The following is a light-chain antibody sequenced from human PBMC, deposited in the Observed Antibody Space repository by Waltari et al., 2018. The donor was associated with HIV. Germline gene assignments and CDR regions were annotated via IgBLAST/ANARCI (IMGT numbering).Light chain of an antibody. Sequence: SYELTQPPSVSVSPGQPASFSCSGNKLGDKSVSWYQQKPGQSPVTVIYQDNRRPSGIPERFSGSNSGDTATLTISGTQPVDEADYYCQAWDSSTVVFGPGTKVTVL. CDR2: QDN. CDR3: QAWDSSTVV. J-gene: IGLJ1*01. CDR1: KLGDKS. V-gene: IGLV3-1*01.